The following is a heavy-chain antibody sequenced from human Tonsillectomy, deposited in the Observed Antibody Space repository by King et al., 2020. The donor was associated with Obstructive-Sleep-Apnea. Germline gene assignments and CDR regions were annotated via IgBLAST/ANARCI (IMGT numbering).Heavy chain of an antibody. D-gene: IGHD2-2*01. CDR1: GGSVSSSSYY. V-gene: IGHV4-39*07. CDR2: ISYSGTT. J-gene: IGHJ6*02. CDR3: ASTPLIVVPAAMGVRGDYGMDV. Sequence: QLQLQESGPGLVKPSETLSLTCTVSGGSVSSSSYYWDWIRQPPGKGLEWIGSISYSGTTYNNPSLKSRVTISVEKSKNQFSLKLSSVTAADTAVYYCASTPLIVVPAAMGVRGDYGMDVGGQGTTVTVSS.